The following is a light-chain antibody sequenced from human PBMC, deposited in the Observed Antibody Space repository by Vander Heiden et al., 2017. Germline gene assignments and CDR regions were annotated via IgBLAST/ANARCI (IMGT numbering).Light chain of an antibody. CDR3: QQSYSTPRT. V-gene: IGKV1-39*01. J-gene: IGKJ1*01. CDR2: AAS. CDR1: QSISSY. Sequence: DSQITQSPTSLSASVGDRVTITCSAIQSISSYLNWYQQKPGKAPKLLIYAASSLQSGVPSRFSGSGSGTDFTLTIRSLQPEDFATYYCQQSYSTPRTFGQGTKLEIK.